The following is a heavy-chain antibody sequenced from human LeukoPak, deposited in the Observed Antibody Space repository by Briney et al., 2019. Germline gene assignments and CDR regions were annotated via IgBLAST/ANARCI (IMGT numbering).Heavy chain of an antibody. CDR3: ARGATQAYCGGDCPNFDY. V-gene: IGHV4-39*07. Sequence: PSETLSLTCTVSGGSISSSSYSWGWIRQPPGKGLEWIGSIYYSGSTYYNPSLKSRVTISVDTSKNQFSLKLSSVTAADTAVYYCARGATQAYCGGDCPNFDYWGQGTLVTVSS. CDR1: GGSISSSSYS. D-gene: IGHD2-21*02. CDR2: IYYSGST. J-gene: IGHJ4*02.